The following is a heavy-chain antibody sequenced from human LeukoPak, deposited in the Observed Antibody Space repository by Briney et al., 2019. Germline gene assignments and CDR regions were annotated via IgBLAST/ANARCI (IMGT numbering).Heavy chain of an antibody. CDR2: TNPSGGST. CDR1: RYTFTSYY. Sequence: VASVKVSCKASRYTFTSYYMHWVRQARGQGLEWMGITNPSGGSTSYAQKFRDRLTMTRDTSTGTVYMKLSSLRSDDTAVYYCATGGDYYDSSGYGRSIRYWGQGTLVTVSS. CDR3: ATGGDYYDSSGYGRSIRY. J-gene: IGHJ4*02. V-gene: IGHV1-46*01. D-gene: IGHD3-22*01.